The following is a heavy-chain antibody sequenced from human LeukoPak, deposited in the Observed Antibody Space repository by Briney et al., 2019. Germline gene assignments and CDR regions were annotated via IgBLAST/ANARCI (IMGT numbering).Heavy chain of an antibody. CDR3: ARIARYGSSPSRYYFDY. CDR2: IDWDDDK. Sequence: SGPTLVNPTQTLTLTCTFSGFSLSTSGMCVSWIRQPPGKALEWLARIDWDDDKYYSTSLKTRLTLSKDTSKNQVVLTMTNMEPVDTATYCCARIARYGSSPSRYYFDYWGQGTLVTVSS. CDR1: GFSLSTSGMC. J-gene: IGHJ4*02. D-gene: IGHD2-2*01. V-gene: IGHV2-70*11.